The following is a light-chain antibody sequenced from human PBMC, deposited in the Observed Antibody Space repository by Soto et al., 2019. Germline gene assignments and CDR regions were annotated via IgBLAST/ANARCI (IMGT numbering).Light chain of an antibody. CDR1: SGHSSYA. CDR2: LNSDGSH. J-gene: IGLJ2*01. CDR3: QTWGTGILV. Sequence: QSVLTQSPSASASLGASVKLTCTLSSGHSSYAIVWHQQQPEKGPRYLMKLNSDGSHSKGDGIPDRFSGSSSGAERYLTISSLQSEDEADYYCQTWGTGILVFGGGTQLTVL. V-gene: IGLV4-69*01.